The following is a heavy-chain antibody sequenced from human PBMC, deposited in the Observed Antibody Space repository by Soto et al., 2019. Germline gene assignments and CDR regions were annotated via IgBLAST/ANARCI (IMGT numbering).Heavy chain of an antibody. Sequence: PSETLSLTCSVYGGSFSGYYWSWIRQPPGKGLEWIGEINHSGSTNYNPSLKSRVTISVDTSKNQFSLKLSSVTAADTAVYYCARGRPYSKFGELLSVTNYYYYYYMDVWGKGTTVTVSS. CDR1: GGSFSGYY. V-gene: IGHV4-34*01. J-gene: IGHJ6*03. CDR3: ARGRPYSKFGELLSVTNYYYYYYMDV. CDR2: INHSGST. D-gene: IGHD3-10*01.